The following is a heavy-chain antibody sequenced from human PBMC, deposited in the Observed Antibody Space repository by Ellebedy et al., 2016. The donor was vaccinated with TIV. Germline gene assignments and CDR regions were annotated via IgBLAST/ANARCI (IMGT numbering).Heavy chain of an antibody. V-gene: IGHV3-48*02. CDR3: ARGGLWGDYPFAY. CDR2: ISSSSSTF. CDR1: GFTFSSYN. Sequence: GESLKISCAASGFTFSSYNMNWVRQAPGKGLEWVSYISSSSSTFYYADSVKGRFTISRDNAKNSLYLQMNSLRDEDTAVYYCARGGLWGDYPFAYWGQGTLVTVSS. J-gene: IGHJ4*02. D-gene: IGHD4-17*01.